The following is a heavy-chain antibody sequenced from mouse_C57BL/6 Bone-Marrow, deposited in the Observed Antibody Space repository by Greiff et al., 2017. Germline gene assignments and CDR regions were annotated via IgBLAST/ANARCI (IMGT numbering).Heavy chain of an antibody. D-gene: IGHD2-2*01. CDR2: IWWDDDK. Sequence: QVTLKESGPGILQPSQTLSLTCSFSGFSLSTFGMGVGWIRQPSGKGLEWLAHIWWDDDKYYNPALKSRLTISKDTSKNQVFLKIANVDTADTATYYCARMYYGYERAWFAYWGQGTLVTVSA. J-gene: IGHJ3*01. V-gene: IGHV8-8*01. CDR1: GFSLSTFGMG. CDR3: ARMYYGYERAWFAY.